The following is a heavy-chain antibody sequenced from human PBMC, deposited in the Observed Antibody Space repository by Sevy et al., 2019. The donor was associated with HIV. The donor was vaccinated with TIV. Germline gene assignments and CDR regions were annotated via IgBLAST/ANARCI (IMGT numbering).Heavy chain of an antibody. CDR3: AKDRDWLGEHYFDS. V-gene: IGHV3-23*01. CDR1: YFTFSAYA. D-gene: IGHD3-16*01. J-gene: IGHJ4*02. Sequence: GGSLRLSCAASYFTFSAYAMSWVRQAPGKGLEWVSTISGSATGTSFADSVKGRFTISRDNSKNTLYLQMNSLRPEDTAVYYCAKDRDWLGEHYFDSSGQGTLVTVSS. CDR2: ISGSATGT.